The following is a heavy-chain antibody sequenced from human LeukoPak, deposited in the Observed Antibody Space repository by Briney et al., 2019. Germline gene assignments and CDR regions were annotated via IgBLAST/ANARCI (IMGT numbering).Heavy chain of an antibody. D-gene: IGHD6-13*01. V-gene: IGHV3-7*03. Sequence: GGSLRLSCAASGFTFSSYWMHWVRQAPGKGLEWVANINQDGSEKYYVDTVRGRFTISRDNAKNSLYLQMNSLRVEDTALYYCVKDMEQQLVSDNWFDPWGQGTLVTVSS. J-gene: IGHJ5*02. CDR3: VKDMEQQLVSDNWFDP. CDR2: INQDGSEK. CDR1: GFTFSSYW.